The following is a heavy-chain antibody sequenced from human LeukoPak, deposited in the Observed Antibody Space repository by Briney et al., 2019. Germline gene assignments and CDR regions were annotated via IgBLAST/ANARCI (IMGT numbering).Heavy chain of an antibody. CDR3: ASEYYYDRSGANAFDI. CDR1: GYTFIDCY. Sequence: ASVKVSCKASGYTFIDCYIHWVRQAPGQGLEWMGWINPKSGDTKYAPKFQGRVTMTRDTSISTAYMDVSSLRYDDTPVYYCASEYYYDRSGANAFDIWGQGTMVTVS. J-gene: IGHJ3*02. V-gene: IGHV1-2*02. D-gene: IGHD3-22*01. CDR2: INPKSGDT.